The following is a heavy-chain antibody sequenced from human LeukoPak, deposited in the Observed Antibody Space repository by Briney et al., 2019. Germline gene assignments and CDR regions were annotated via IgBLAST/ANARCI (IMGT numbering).Heavy chain of an antibody. V-gene: IGHV4-31*03. D-gene: IGHD3-9*01. CDR3: ARLNYDILTGPDY. CDR2: IYYSGST. J-gene: IGHJ4*02. CDR1: GGSISSGGYY. Sequence: SETLSFTCTVSGGSISSGGYYWSWIRQHPGKGLEWIGYIYYSGSTYYNPSLKSRVTISVDTSKNQFSLKLSSVTAADTAVYYCARLNYDILTGPDYWGQGTLVTVSS.